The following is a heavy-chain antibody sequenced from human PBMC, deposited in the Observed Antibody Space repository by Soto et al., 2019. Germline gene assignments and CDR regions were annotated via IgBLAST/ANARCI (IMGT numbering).Heavy chain of an antibody. J-gene: IGHJ3*02. CDR1: GYTFNRND. D-gene: IGHD6-19*01. CDR3: AREGLYGSIQDNTFDI. V-gene: IGHV1-8*01. CDR2: MNPNSGNT. Sequence: QVRLVQSGAEVKRSGASVRISCKASGYTFNRNDINWVRQATGQGPEGIGWMNPNSGNTGQAQKFQGRVTMTRDSSITTAYMGLSILTSDDTAIYYCAREGLYGSIQDNTFDIWGQGTMVSVSS.